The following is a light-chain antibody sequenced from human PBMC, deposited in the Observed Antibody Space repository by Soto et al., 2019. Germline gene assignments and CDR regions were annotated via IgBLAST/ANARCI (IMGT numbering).Light chain of an antibody. Sequence: DIQMTQSPSSLSASVGDRVTITCRARQSITNYLNWYQQKPGKAPKLMIYSASSLESGVPSRFSGSCSGTDFTLTISSLQPEDFVTYYCQQSYSTPRTFRQGTKLESK. V-gene: IGKV1-39*01. CDR1: QSITNY. CDR3: QQSYSTPRT. J-gene: IGKJ2*01. CDR2: SAS.